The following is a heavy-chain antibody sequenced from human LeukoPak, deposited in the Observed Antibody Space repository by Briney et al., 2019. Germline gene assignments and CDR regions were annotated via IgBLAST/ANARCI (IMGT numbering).Heavy chain of an antibody. V-gene: IGHV4-59*12. J-gene: IGHJ2*01. Sequence: SETLSLTCTVSGGSIRSYYWSWIRQPPGKGLEWIGYIFYSGSTNYNPSLKSRVTISVDTSKNQFSLKLSSVTAADTAVYYCVRDRTIFGVVMRWYFDLWGRGTLVTVSP. D-gene: IGHD3-3*01. CDR2: IFYSGST. CDR1: GGSIRSYY. CDR3: VRDRTIFGVVMRWYFDL.